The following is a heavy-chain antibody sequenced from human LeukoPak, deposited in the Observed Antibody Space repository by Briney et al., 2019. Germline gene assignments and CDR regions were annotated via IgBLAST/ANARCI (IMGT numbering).Heavy chain of an antibody. D-gene: IGHD1-26*01. CDR3: ARQGGSYYTPFDS. V-gene: IGHV4-39*01. J-gene: IGHJ4*02. Sequence: PSETLSLTCTVSGGSISSSSYYWGWIRQPPGKGLAWIGNIYYSGSTYYNPSLRSRATISGDTSKNQCALKLNSVTAADTAVYYCARQGGSYYTPFDSWGQGTLVTVSS. CDR1: GGSISSSSYY. CDR2: IYYSGST.